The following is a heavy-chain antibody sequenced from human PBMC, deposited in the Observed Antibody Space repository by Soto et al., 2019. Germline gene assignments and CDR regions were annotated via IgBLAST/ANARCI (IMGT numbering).Heavy chain of an antibody. CDR3: AKDLSITMIVVVPIYDY. CDR1: GFTFSSYG. D-gene: IGHD3-22*01. Sequence: GGSLRLSCAASGFTFSSYGMHWVRQAPGKGLEWVAVISYDGSNKYYADSVKGRFTISRDNSKNTLYLQMNSLRAEGTAVYYCAKDLSITMIVVVPIYDYWGQGTLVTVSS. V-gene: IGHV3-30*18. CDR2: ISYDGSNK. J-gene: IGHJ4*02.